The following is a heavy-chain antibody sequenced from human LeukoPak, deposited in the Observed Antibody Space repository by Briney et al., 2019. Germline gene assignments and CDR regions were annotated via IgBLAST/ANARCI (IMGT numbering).Heavy chain of an antibody. CDR1: GFSFSNFG. CDR2: ISSTSRTI. J-gene: IGHJ4*02. CDR3: AAEGYYYGSGTWGGGDY. V-gene: IGHV3-48*04. Sequence: PGGSLRLSCAASGFSFSNFGMNWVRQAPGKGLEWVSYISSTSRTIYYADSVKGRFTLSRDNAKNSLYLQMNSLRAEDTAVYYCAAEGYYYGSGTWGGGDYWGQGTLVTVSS. D-gene: IGHD3-10*01.